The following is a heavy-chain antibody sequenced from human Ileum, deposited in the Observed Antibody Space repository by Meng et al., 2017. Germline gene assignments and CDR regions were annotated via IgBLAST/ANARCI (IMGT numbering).Heavy chain of an antibody. CDR3: ARIGYNFNLGNAFDI. J-gene: IGHJ3*02. D-gene: IGHD1-1*01. V-gene: IGHV3-30*01. CDR2: IIHDATKI. CDR1: GFTFGGYT. Sequence: GESLKISCAASGFTFGGYTMHWVRLAPGKGLEWVAVIIHDATKIYYANSVEGRFTISRDNSKDTLYLQMNSLRAEDTAVYYCARIGYNFNLGNAFDIWGHGTMVTVSS.